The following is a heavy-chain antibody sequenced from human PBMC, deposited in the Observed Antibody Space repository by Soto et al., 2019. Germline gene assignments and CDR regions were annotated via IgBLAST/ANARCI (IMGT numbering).Heavy chain of an antibody. D-gene: IGHD6-19*01. V-gene: IGHV3-23*01. CDR3: ARRSSGWYFDY. CDR1: GASISRYY. Sequence: ETLSLTCTVSGASISRYYWSWVRQAPGKGLEWVSAISGSGGSTYYADSVKGRFTISRDNSKNTLYLQMNSLRAEDTAVYYCARRSSGWYFDYWGQGTLVTVSS. J-gene: IGHJ4*02. CDR2: ISGSGGST.